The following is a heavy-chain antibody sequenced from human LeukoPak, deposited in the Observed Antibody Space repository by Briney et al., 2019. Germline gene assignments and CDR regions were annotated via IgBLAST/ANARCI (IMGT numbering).Heavy chain of an antibody. D-gene: IGHD2-2*02. CDR3: ARVHCSSTSCYTIDY. V-gene: IGHV4-34*01. CDR2: INHSGST. J-gene: IGHJ4*02. CDR1: GGSFSVYY. Sequence: PSETLSLTCAVYGGSFSVYYWSWIRQPPGKGLEWIGEINHSGSTNYNPSLKSRVTISVDTSKNQFSLKLSSVTAADTAVYYCARVHCSSTSCYTIDYWGQGTLVTVSS.